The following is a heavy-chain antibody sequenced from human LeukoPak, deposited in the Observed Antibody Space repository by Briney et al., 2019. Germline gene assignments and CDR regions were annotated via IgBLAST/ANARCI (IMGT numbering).Heavy chain of an antibody. V-gene: IGHV3-23*01. CDR1: GFTFSSYA. Sequence: PGGSLRLSCAASGFTFSSYAMSWVRQAPGKGLEWVSAISGSGGSTYYADSVKGRFTISRDNSKNTLYVQMKSLRAEDTAVYYCAKPGGGGYDXXTGRVGGNFDYWGQGXLVTV. CDR3: AKPGGGGYDXXTGRVGGNFDY. J-gene: IGHJ4*02. CDR2: ISGSGGST. D-gene: IGHD3-9*01.